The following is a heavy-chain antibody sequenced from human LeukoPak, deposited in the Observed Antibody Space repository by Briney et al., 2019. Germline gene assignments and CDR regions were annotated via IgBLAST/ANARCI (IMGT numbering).Heavy chain of an antibody. J-gene: IGHJ4*02. CDR2: ISGSGGST. CDR1: GFTFSSYA. V-gene: IGHV3-23*01. Sequence: PGGSLRLSCAASGFTFSSYAMSWVRQASGKGLEWVSTISGSGGSTYYTNSVKGRFTISRDNSKNTLYLQMNSLRAEDTAVYYCAKGGGYYPFDYWGQGTLVTVSS. CDR3: AKGGGYYPFDY. D-gene: IGHD3-22*01.